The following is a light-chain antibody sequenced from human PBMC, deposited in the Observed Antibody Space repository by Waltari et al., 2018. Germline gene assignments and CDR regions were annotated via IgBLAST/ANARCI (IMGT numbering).Light chain of an antibody. CDR3: AAWDDSLSGPV. CDR2: RNN. J-gene: IGLJ3*02. CDR1: SSHIGSNY. Sequence: QSVLTQPPSASGTPGQRVTISCSGSSSHIGSNYVYWYQQLPGTAPKLLIYRNNPRPSGVPDRFSGSKAGTSASLAISGLRSEDEADYYCAAWDDSLSGPVCGGGTKLTVL. V-gene: IGLV1-47*01.